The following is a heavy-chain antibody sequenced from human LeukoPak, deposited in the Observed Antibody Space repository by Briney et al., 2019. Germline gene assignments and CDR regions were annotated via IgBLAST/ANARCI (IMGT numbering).Heavy chain of an antibody. CDR1: GYTFTSYG. D-gene: IGHD3-9*01. J-gene: IGHJ6*02. V-gene: IGHV1-18*01. CDR3: AIHLGDYYDILTGYSPWSYGMDV. Sequence: GASVKVSCKASGYTFTSYGISWVRQAPGQGLEWMGWIRAYNGNTAYAQKLQGRLTMTTDTSTRTAYMELRSLRSDDTAVYYCAIHLGDYYDILTGYSPWSYGMDVWGQGTTVTVSS. CDR2: IRAYNGNT.